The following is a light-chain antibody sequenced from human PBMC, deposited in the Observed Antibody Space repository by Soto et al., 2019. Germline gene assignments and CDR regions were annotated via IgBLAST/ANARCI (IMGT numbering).Light chain of an antibody. Sequence: QSVLTQPASVSGSPGQSITISCTGTSSDVCGYNYVSWYQHHPGKAPKLIIYDVTNRPSGVSNPFSGSKSGNTASLTISGLQPEDEAFYYCSSYTTSNTRQIVFGTGTKVTV. CDR1: SSDVCGYNY. CDR3: SSYTTSNTRQIV. J-gene: IGLJ1*01. CDR2: DVT. V-gene: IGLV2-14*03.